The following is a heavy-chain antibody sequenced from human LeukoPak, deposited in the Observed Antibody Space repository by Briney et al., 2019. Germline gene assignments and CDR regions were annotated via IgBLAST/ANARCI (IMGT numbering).Heavy chain of an antibody. CDR3: ARWAARYYYYYMDV. CDR2: ISYDGSNK. J-gene: IGHJ6*03. D-gene: IGHD6-6*01. CDR1: GGSFSGYY. Sequence: LSLTCAVYGGSFSGYYWSWIRQPPGKGLEWVAVISYDGSNKYYADSVKGRFTISRDNSKNTLYLQMNSLRAEDTAVYYCARWAARYYYYYMDVWGKGTTVAVSS. V-gene: IGHV3-30*03.